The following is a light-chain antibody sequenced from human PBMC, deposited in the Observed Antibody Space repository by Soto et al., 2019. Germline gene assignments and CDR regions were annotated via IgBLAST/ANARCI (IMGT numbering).Light chain of an antibody. V-gene: IGKV3-20*01. CDR2: LTS. J-gene: IGKJ1*01. CDR1: QSVTSNY. CDR3: QQYGSSPWT. Sequence: EVVLTQSPGTLSLSPGETATLACRASQSVTSNYLGWYQQKRRQAPKLLVDLTSSRATGIPDRFSGSGSGTDFTLIISSLEPEDFAVYYCQQYGSSPWTFGQGTKVEIK.